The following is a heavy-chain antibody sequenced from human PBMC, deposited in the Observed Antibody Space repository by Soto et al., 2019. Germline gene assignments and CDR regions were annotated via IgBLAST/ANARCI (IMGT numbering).Heavy chain of an antibody. J-gene: IGHJ4*02. CDR3: AKGRAAALGYGSGSYAYDY. CDR2: ISGSGGST. D-gene: IGHD3-10*01. V-gene: IGHV3-23*01. CDR1: GFTFSRYA. Sequence: GSLRLSCAASGFTFSRYAMSWVRQAPGKGLERVTAISGSGGSTYYADSVKGRFTISRDNSKNTLYLQMNSLRAEDTAVYYCAKGRAAALGYGSGSYAYDYWGQGTLVTVSS.